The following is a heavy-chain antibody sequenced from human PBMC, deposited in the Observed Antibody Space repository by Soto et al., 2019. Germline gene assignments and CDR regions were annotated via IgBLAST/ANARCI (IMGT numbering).Heavy chain of an antibody. Sequence: GGSLRLSCAASGFTFSSYGMHWVRQAPGKGLEWVAVISYDGSNKYYADSVKGRFTISRDNSKNTLYLQMNSLRAEDTAVYYCAKDHYYGSGSYYNVRPHYYYYGMDVWGQGTTVTVSS. CDR3: AKDHYYGSGSYYNVRPHYYYYGMDV. CDR1: GFTFSSYG. V-gene: IGHV3-30*18. J-gene: IGHJ6*02. CDR2: ISYDGSNK. D-gene: IGHD3-10*01.